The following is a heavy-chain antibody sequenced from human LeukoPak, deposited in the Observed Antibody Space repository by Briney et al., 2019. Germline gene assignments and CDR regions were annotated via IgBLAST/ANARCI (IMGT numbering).Heavy chain of an antibody. CDR2: ISGGSGSI. V-gene: IGHV3-48*01. J-gene: IGHJ6*02. Sequence: GGSLRLSCAASGFTFSSYSMNWVRQAPGKRLEWLSYISGGSGSIIHADSVRGRFTISRDDAMNSLYLQMNSLRAEDTAVYYCARDCRPYCASSSYYHMDVWGHGTTVTVSS. CDR3: ARDCRPYCASSSYYHMDV. CDR1: GFTFSSYS. D-gene: IGHD2-21*02.